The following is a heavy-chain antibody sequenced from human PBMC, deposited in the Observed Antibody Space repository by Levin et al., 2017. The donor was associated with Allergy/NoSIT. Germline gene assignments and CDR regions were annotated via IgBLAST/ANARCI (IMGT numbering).Heavy chain of an antibody. V-gene: IGHV2-70*01. CDR1: GFSLSTSGMC. Sequence: SGPTLVKPTQTLTLTCAFSGFSLSTSGMCVTWIRQPPGKALEWLALIDWEDDKYYSTSLKTRLTISKDTSKNQVVLTLTNVDAADTATYYCARARDYYDNSGYHFDHGGQGTLVTVSA. D-gene: IGHD3-22*01. CDR3: ARARDYYDNSGYHFDH. CDR2: IDWEDDK. J-gene: IGHJ4*02.